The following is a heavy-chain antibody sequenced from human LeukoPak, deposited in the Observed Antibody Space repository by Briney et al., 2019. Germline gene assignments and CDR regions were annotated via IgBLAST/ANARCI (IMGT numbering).Heavy chain of an antibody. D-gene: IGHD3-16*01. J-gene: IGHJ4*02. Sequence: ASVKVSCKASGYTFTSYDINWVRQATGQGLEWMGWMNPNSGNTGYAQKFQGRVTMTRDTSISTAYMEMSRLRSDDTAVFYCARDRGGRYFFDYWGQGTLVTVSS. CDR1: GYTFTSYD. CDR3: ARDRGGRYFFDY. V-gene: IGHV1-8*01. CDR2: MNPNSGNT.